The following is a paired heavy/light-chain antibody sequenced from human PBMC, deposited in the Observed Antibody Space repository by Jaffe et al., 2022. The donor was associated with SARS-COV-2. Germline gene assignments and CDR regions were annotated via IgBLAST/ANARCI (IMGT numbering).Light chain of an antibody. CDR1: SSDVGSYEY. CDR3: SSYAGSNNFVV. V-gene: IGLV2-8*01. J-gene: IGLJ3*02. Sequence: QSALTQPPSASGSPGQSVTISCTGTSSDVGSYEYVSWYQQHPGKAPKLMIYEVTKRPSGVPDRFSGSKSGNTASLTVSGLQAEDEADYYCSSYAGSNNFVVFGGGTKLTVL. CDR2: EVT.
Heavy chain of an antibody. CDR1: GFSFSNYW. CDR3: ASESLEGATIDY. Sequence: EVQLVESGGTLVQPGGSLRLSCAASGFSFSNYWMHWVRQAPGKGLVWVSRIDPDGSSTTYADSVKGRFTISRDNAEDTLYLRMNSLRAEDTAVYYCASESLEGATIDYWGQGTLVTVSS. J-gene: IGHJ4*02. D-gene: IGHD1-26*01. V-gene: IGHV3-74*03. CDR2: IDPDGSST.